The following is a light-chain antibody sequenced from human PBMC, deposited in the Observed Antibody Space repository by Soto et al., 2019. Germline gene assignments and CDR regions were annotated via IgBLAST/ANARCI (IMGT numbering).Light chain of an antibody. CDR3: QQYNSYS. CDR2: HAS. Sequence: DIQMTQSPSSLSASIGDRVSFTCQASQDISKFLNWYQHKPGTAPKVLIYHASNLQSGVPSRFSGSGSGTEFTLTISSLQPDDFATYYCQQYNSYSFGQGTKVDIK. CDR1: QDISKF. J-gene: IGKJ1*01. V-gene: IGKV1-16*01.